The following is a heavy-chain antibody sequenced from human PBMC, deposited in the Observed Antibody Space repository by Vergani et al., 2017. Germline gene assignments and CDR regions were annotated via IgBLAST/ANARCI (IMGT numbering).Heavy chain of an antibody. CDR3: AKDDWDYLMVRN. J-gene: IGHJ4*02. D-gene: IGHD3-10*01. Sequence: EVQLLESGGGLVQPGGSLRLSCAASGFTFSSYAMSWVRQAPGKGLEWVSAISGSGGSTYYADSVKGRFTISRDNSKNTLYLQMNSLRAEDTAVDYCAKDDWDYLMVRNWGQGTLVTVSS. V-gene: IGHV3-23*01. CDR2: ISGSGGST. CDR1: GFTFSSYA.